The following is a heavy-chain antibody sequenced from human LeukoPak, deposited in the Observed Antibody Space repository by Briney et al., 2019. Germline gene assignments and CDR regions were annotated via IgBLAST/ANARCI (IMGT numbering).Heavy chain of an antibody. Sequence: GGSLRLSCAASGFTFSSYAMHWVRQAPGKGLEWVAVISYDGSIKYYADSVKGRFTISRDNSKNTLYLQMNSLRAEDTAVYYCARVTDSGYDLGAFDIWGQGTMVTVSS. CDR3: ARVTDSGYDLGAFDI. D-gene: IGHD5-12*01. V-gene: IGHV3-30-3*01. CDR1: GFTFSSYA. CDR2: ISYDGSIK. J-gene: IGHJ3*02.